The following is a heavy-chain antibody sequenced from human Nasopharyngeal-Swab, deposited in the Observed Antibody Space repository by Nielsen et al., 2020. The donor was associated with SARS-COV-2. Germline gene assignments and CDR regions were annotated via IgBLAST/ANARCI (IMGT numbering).Heavy chain of an antibody. Sequence: SETLSLTCVVYGGSFTSYYWSWIRQPPGKGLEWIAEINHSGSTHYNPSLKSRVTISLDTSKNQFSLKLSSVTAADTAVYYCSAAGGNYWGQGTLVTVSS. J-gene: IGHJ4*02. CDR1: GGSFTSYY. D-gene: IGHD6-13*01. CDR2: INHSGST. CDR3: SAAGGNY. V-gene: IGHV4-34*01.